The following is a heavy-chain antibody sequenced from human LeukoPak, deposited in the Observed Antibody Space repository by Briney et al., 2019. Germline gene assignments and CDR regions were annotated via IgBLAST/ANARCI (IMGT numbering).Heavy chain of an antibody. CDR3: ARLKLRYFDWLSNTDAFDI. D-gene: IGHD3-9*01. V-gene: IGHV4-59*02. CDR2: IYYSGST. J-gene: IGHJ3*02. Sequence: SETLSLTCTVSGGSVSTYYWNWIRQPPGKGLEWIGYIYYSGSTNYNPSLKSRLTISVDTSNNQFSLKLSSVTAADTAVYYCARLKLRYFDWLSNTDAFDIWGQGTMVTVSS. CDR1: GGSVSTYY.